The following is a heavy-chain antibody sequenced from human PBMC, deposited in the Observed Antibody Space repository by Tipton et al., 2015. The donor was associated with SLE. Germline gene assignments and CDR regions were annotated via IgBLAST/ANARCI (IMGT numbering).Heavy chain of an antibody. V-gene: IGHV4-59*11. D-gene: IGHD3-16*01. CDR1: GGSISSHY. CDR2: IYYSGST. J-gene: IGHJ4*02. CDR3: ARVLGGKLGY. Sequence: LSLTCTVSGGSISSHYWSWIRQPPGKGLEWIGYIYYSGSTNYNPSLKSRVTISVDTSKNQFSLKLSSVTAADTAVYYCARVLGGKLGYWGQGTLVTVSS.